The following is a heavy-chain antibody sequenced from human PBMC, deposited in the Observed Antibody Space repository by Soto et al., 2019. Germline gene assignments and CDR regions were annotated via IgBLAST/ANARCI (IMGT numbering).Heavy chain of an antibody. CDR1: GFTFSNYA. J-gene: IGHJ6*02. CDR2: ISGNGRST. D-gene: IGHD6-13*01. CDR3: AKIEYASSWYNYGMDV. Sequence: EVQLLESGGGLLQPGGSMRLSCAASGFTFSNYAMSWVRQAPGKGLEWVSIISGNGRSTYYADSVQGRFSVSRDNSKNTLYVQMNSLRAEDTATYYCAKIEYASSWYNYGMDVWGQGTTVTVSS. V-gene: IGHV3-23*01.